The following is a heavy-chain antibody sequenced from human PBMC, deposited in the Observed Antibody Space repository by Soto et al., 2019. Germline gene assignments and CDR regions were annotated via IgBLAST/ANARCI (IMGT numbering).Heavy chain of an antibody. CDR3: ARVGRLGSSGWYRRYFDY. Sequence: GASAKVSCKASGGNLSSYAIRWVRQAPGQGSEWMGGIIPIFGTANYAQKFPGRVTITADESTSTAYMELSSLRSEDTAVYYCARVGRLGSSGWYRRYFDYWGQGSLVTVSS. CDR2: IIPIFGTA. CDR1: GGNLSSYA. V-gene: IGHV1-69*13. J-gene: IGHJ4*02. D-gene: IGHD6-19*01.